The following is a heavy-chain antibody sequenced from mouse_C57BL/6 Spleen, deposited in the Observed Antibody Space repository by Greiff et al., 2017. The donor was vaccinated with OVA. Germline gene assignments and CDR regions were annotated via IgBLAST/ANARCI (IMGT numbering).Heavy chain of an antibody. Sequence: EVQRVESGGGLVKPGGSLKLSCAASGFTFSSYTMSWVRQTPEKRLEWVATISGGGGNTYYPDSVKGRFTTSRDNAKNTLYLQMSSLRSEDTALYYCARHRELLFDYWGQGTTLTVSS. CDR1: GFTFSSYT. D-gene: IGHD2-1*01. CDR2: ISGGGGNT. V-gene: IGHV5-9*01. J-gene: IGHJ2*01. CDR3: ARHRELLFDY.